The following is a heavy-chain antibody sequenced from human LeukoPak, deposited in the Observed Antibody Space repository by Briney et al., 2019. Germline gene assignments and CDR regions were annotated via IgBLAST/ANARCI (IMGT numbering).Heavy chain of an antibody. CDR3: ARGRQLAFDY. D-gene: IGHD6-13*01. J-gene: IGHJ4*02. Sequence: PGGSLRLSCAASGFTVSSNYMSWVRQAPAEGLEWVSVIYSGGSTYYADSVKGRFTISRDNSKNTLYLQMNSLRAEDTAVYYCARGRQLAFDYWGQGTLVTVSS. V-gene: IGHV3-53*01. CDR2: IYSGGST. CDR1: GFTVSSNY.